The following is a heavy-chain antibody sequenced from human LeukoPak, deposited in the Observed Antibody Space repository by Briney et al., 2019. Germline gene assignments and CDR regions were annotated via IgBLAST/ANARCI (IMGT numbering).Heavy chain of an antibody. J-gene: IGHJ4*02. V-gene: IGHV3-53*01. CDR3: ATRGDYGDYWDYFGY. CDR1: GFTVSSNY. CDR2: IYIGGSGGRT. Sequence: GGSLRLSCAASGFTVSSNYMSWVPQAPGKGLECGSDIYIGGSGGRTSYAASVKGRFTISRDNSKTRLYFQMKSLRAEDTAVYYCATRGDYGDYWDYFGYGGQGTLVSPSS. D-gene: IGHD4-17*01.